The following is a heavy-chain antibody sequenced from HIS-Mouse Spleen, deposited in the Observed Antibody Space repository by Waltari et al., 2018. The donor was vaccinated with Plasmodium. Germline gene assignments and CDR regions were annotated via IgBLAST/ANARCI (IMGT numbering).Heavy chain of an antibody. Sequence: QVQLQESGPGLVKPSQTLSLTCTVSGGSISSGDYYWRWIRQPPGKGLEWIGYIYYSGSPYFHPSLKRRVTISVDTSKNQFSLKLSSVTAADTAVYYCARALGITIFGVGNHNDYYFDYWGQGTLVTVSS. J-gene: IGHJ4*02. CDR3: ARALGITIFGVGNHNDYYFDY. V-gene: IGHV4-30-4*01. D-gene: IGHD3-3*01. CDR1: GGSISSGDYY. CDR2: IYYSGSP.